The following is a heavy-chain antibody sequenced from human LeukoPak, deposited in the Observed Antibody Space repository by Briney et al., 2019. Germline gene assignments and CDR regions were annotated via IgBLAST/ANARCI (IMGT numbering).Heavy chain of an antibody. Sequence: GASVKVSCKASGGTFSSYAISWVRQAPGQGLEWMGGIIPIFGTANYAQKFQGRVTITADKSTSTAYMELSSLRSEDTAVYYCARWRRIAVFRSNWFDPWGQGTLVTVSS. D-gene: IGHD6-19*01. V-gene: IGHV1-69*06. CDR1: GGTFSSYA. CDR2: IIPIFGTA. CDR3: ARWRRIAVFRSNWFDP. J-gene: IGHJ5*02.